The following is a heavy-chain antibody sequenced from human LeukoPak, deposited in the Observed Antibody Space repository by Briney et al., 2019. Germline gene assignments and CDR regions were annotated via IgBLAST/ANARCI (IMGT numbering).Heavy chain of an antibody. D-gene: IGHD2-15*01. V-gene: IGHV3-23*01. Sequence: GGSLRLSCAASGFTFSSYAMSWVRQAPGKGLEWVSAISGSGGSTYYADSVKGRFTISRDNSKNTLYLQMNSLRAEDTAVYYCARSPMNGYCFDYWGQGTLVTVSS. CDR1: GFTFSSYA. J-gene: IGHJ4*02. CDR2: ISGSGGST. CDR3: ARSPMNGYCFDY.